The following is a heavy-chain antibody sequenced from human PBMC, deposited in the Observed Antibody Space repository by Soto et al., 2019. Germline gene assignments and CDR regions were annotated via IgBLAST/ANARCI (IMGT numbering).Heavy chain of an antibody. J-gene: IGHJ4*02. D-gene: IGHD1-1*01. Sequence: GESLKISCAASGFAFSRNDMNWVRQRPGKGLEWVSNINYSGVSTYYSDAVKGRFTISRDNSKNILYLEMNSLKVDDTAVYYCVTDPNWEWGYWGQGAMVTVYS. CDR2: INYSGVST. CDR1: GFAFSRND. V-gene: IGHV3-23*01. CDR3: VTDPNWEWGY.